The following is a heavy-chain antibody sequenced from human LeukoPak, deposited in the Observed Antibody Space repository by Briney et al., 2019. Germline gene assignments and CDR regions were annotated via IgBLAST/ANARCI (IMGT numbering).Heavy chain of an antibody. CDR1: GGTFSSYA. CDR3: ASSLQTVVRGVIIKDFDY. CDR2: IIPILGIA. D-gene: IGHD3-10*01. Sequence: ASVKVSCKASGGTFSSYAISWVRQAPGQGLEWMGRIIPILGIANYAQKFQGRVTITADKSTSTAYMELSSLRSEDTAVYYCASSLQTVVRGVIIKDFDYWGQGTLVTVSS. V-gene: IGHV1-69*04. J-gene: IGHJ4*02.